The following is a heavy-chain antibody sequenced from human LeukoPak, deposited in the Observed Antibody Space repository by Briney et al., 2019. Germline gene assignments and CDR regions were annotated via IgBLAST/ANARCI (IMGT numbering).Heavy chain of an antibody. J-gene: IGHJ5*02. V-gene: IGHV1-46*01. D-gene: IGHD3-22*01. CDR3: AREAHYYDSSGYHANWFDP. CDR2: INPSGGST. Sequence: ASVKVSCKASGYTFTSYYMHWVRQAPGQGLEWMGIINPSGGSTSYAQKFQGRVTMTRDMSTSTVYMELSSLRSEDTAVYYCAREAHYYDSSGYHANWFDPWGQGTLVTVSS. CDR1: GYTFTSYY.